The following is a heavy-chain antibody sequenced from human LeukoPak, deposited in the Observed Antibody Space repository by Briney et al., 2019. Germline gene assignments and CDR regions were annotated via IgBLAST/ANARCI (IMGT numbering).Heavy chain of an antibody. CDR1: GRSISNTNW. J-gene: IGHJ4*02. Sequence: KTWESLSLTCGVSGRSISNTNWRSWVRQPPGRVLGGVGEISLAGLTHYNPSVESVVTVSLNKTNNHLSLNLTSVTAADTAVYYCSRENGAFSPFGYWGQGTLVTVLS. CDR2: ISLAGLT. CDR3: SRENGAFSPFGY. V-gene: IGHV4-4*02. D-gene: IGHD2-8*01.